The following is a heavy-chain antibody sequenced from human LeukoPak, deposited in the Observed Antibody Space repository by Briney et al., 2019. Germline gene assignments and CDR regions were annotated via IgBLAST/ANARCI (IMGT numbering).Heavy chain of an antibody. J-gene: IGHJ4*02. V-gene: IGHV3-23*01. CDR3: AKDRVVCSTTSCYPGFDY. CDR2: ISGSGGST. CDR1: GFTFSTYS. D-gene: IGHD2-2*01. Sequence: GGSLRLSCAASGFTFSTYSMNWVRQAPGKGLEWVSTISGSGGSTDYADSVRGRFTISRDNSKNTLYLQMNSLRAEDTAVYYCAKDRVVCSTTSCYPGFDYWGQGTLVTVSS.